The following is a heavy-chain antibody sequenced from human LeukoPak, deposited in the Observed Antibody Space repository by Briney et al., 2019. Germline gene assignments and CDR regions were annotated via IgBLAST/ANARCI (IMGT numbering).Heavy chain of an antibody. Sequence: GASVRVSCKASGGTISSYAISWVRQAPGQGLEWMGRIIPILGIANYAQKFQGRVTITADKSASTAYMELSSLRSEDTAVYYCARGIGPNFDYWGQGTLVTVSS. J-gene: IGHJ4*02. CDR3: ARGIGPNFDY. CDR2: IIPILGIA. CDR1: GGTISSYA. V-gene: IGHV1-69*04.